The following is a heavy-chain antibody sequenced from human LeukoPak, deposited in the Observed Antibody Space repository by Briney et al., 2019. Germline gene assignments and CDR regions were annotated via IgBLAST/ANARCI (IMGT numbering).Heavy chain of an antibody. CDR2: IKQDGSEK. D-gene: IGHD4-17*01. Sequence: GGSLRLSCAASGFTFSSYWMSWVRQAPGKGLEWVANIKQDGSEKYYVDSVKGRFTISRDNAKNSLYLQMNSLRAEDTAVYYCARENDFGDYDGEFDPWGQGTLVTVSS. V-gene: IGHV3-7*01. J-gene: IGHJ5*02. CDR3: ARENDFGDYDGEFDP. CDR1: GFTFSSYW.